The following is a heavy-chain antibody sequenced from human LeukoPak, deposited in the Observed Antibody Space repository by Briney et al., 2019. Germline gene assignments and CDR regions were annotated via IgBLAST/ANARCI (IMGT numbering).Heavy chain of an antibody. CDR3: ARLPPGDDAFDI. CDR2: IYASGST. CDR1: GGSISNYY. V-gene: IGHV4-4*07. Sequence: SETLSLACTVSGGSISNYYWSWIRQPAGKGLECLGRIYASGSTNYNPSLRSRLTMSVDTSKNQFSLKLTPVTAADTAVYYCARLPPGDDAFDIWGQGTMVTVSS. J-gene: IGHJ3*02. D-gene: IGHD1-14*01.